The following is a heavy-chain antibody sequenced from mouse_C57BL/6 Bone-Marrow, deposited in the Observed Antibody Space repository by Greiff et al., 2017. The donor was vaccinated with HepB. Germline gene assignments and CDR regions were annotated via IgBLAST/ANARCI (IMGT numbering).Heavy chain of an antibody. CDR3: AKSTMITTAEYWYFDV. D-gene: IGHD2-4*01. Sequence: QVQLQQPGAELVMPGASVKLSCKASGYTFTSYWMHWVKQRPGQGLEWIGEIDPSVSYTNYNQKFKGKSTLTVDKSSSTAYMQLSSLTSEDSAVYYCAKSTMITTAEYWYFDVWGTGTTVTVSS. V-gene: IGHV1-69*01. CDR1: GYTFTSYW. CDR2: IDPSVSYT. J-gene: IGHJ1*03.